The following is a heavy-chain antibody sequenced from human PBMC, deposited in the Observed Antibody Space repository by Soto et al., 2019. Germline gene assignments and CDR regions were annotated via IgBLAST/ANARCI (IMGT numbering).Heavy chain of an antibody. Sequence: SETLSLTCTVSGGSISSGGDYWSWIRQHPGKGLEWIGYIYYSGSTYYNPSLKSRVTISVDTSKNQFSLKLNSVTAADTAVYYCARVVRRIYCTNGVCHRGRFDPWGQGTLVTVSS. D-gene: IGHD2-8*01. V-gene: IGHV4-31*03. CDR1: GGSISSGGDY. J-gene: IGHJ5*02. CDR2: IYYSGST. CDR3: ARVVRRIYCTNGVCHRGRFDP.